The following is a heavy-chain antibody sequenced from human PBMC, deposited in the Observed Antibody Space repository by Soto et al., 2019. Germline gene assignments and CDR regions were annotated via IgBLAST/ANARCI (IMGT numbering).Heavy chain of an antibody. J-gene: IGHJ4*02. D-gene: IGHD4-17*01. V-gene: IGHV1-24*01. CDR1: GYTLTELS. CDR3: ATGDYGDYAELYFDY. CDR2: FDPEDGET. Sequence: ASVKVSCKVSGYTLTELSMHWVRQAPGKGLEWMGGFDPEDGETIYAQKFQGRVTMTEDTSTDTAYMELSSLRSEDTAVYYCATGDYGDYAELYFDYWGQGTLVPVYS.